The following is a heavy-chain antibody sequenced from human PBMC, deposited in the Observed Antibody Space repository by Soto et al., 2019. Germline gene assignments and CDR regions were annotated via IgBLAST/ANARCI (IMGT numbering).Heavy chain of an antibody. V-gene: IGHV4-59*01. Sequence: SEPLSLTCTVSGGSISSYCWSWIRQPPGKGLEWIGYIYYSGSTNYNPSLKSRVTISVDTSKNQFSLKLSSVTAADTAVYYCARESGYCSGGSCYSHFDYWGQGTLVTVSS. J-gene: IGHJ4*02. D-gene: IGHD2-15*01. CDR1: GGSISSYC. CDR3: ARESGYCSGGSCYSHFDY. CDR2: IYYSGST.